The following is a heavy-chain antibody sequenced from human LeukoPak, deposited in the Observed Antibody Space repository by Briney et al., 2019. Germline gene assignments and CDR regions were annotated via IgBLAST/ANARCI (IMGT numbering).Heavy chain of an antibody. CDR1: GGSISSSSYY. V-gene: IGHV4-39*07. CDR2: IYYSGST. Sequence: SETLSLTCTVSGGSISSSSYYWGWIRQPPGKGLEWIGSIYYSGSTYYNPSLKSRVTISVDTSKNQFSLKLSSVTAADTAVYYCARSAPGRAAPFDYWGQGTLVTVS. D-gene: IGHD6-13*01. CDR3: ARSAPGRAAPFDY. J-gene: IGHJ4*02.